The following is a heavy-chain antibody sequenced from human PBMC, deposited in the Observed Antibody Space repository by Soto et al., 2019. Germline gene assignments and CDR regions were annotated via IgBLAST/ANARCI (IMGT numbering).Heavy chain of an antibody. CDR1: GFTFTSYA. CDR2: ISAYNGNT. D-gene: IGHD3-16*01. J-gene: IGHJ4*02. CDR3: ARDFTGWPPDGVDS. V-gene: IGHV1-18*01. Sequence: QVHLVQSGAEVKKPGASVKVSCKASGFTFTSYAITWVRQAPGQGLEWMGWISAYNGNTNYAQNLQGRVTMTTDTPTSTAYMELGSLTSDDTAVYYCARDFTGWPPDGVDSWGQGTLVTVSS.